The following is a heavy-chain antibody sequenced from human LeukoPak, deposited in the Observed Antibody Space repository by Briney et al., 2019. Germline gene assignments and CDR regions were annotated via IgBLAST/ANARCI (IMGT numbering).Heavy chain of an antibody. CDR3: ARVGYYGSGSYYDFPRRYYFDY. J-gene: IGHJ4*02. D-gene: IGHD3-10*01. Sequence: SETLSLTCAGYGGSFSGYCWMWIRQPPGNGREWSGEINHSGSTNYNPSLKSRVTISVDTSKNQSSLKLSSVTAADTAVYYCARVGYYGSGSYYDFPRRYYFDYWGQGTLVTVSS. CDR2: INHSGST. V-gene: IGHV4-34*01. CDR1: GGSFSGYC.